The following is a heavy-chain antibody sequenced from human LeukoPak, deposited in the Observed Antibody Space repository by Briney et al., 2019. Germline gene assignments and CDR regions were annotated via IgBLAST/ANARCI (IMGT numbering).Heavy chain of an antibody. Sequence: PSETLSLTCTVSGGSISSSSYYWGWIRQPPGKGLEWIGSIYYSGSTYYNPSLKSRVTISVDTSKNQFSLKMTSVTAADTAVYYCARVGAGFRVASFDYWGQGTLVTVSS. J-gene: IGHJ4*02. CDR3: ARVGAGFRVASFDY. CDR2: IYYSGST. V-gene: IGHV4-39*01. D-gene: IGHD5-12*01. CDR1: GGSISSSSYY.